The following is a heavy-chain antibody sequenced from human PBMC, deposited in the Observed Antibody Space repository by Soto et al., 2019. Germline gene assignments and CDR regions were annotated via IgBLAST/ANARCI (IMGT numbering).Heavy chain of an antibody. D-gene: IGHD3-22*01. CDR3: AREDYDSSGYRRYNWFDP. Sequence: GASVKVSCKASGYTFTSYAMHWVRQAPGQRLEWMGWINAGNGNTKYSQKFQGRVTITRDTSASTAYMELSSLRSEDTAVYYCAREDYDSSGYRRYNWFDPWGQGTLVTVSS. V-gene: IGHV1-3*01. CDR1: GYTFTSYA. J-gene: IGHJ5*02. CDR2: INAGNGNT.